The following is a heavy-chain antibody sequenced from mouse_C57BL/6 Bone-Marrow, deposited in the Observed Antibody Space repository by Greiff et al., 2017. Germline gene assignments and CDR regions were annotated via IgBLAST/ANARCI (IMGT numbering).Heavy chain of an antibody. CDR3: ARGGFITTVVAYYFDY. Sequence: HVQLQPPWAELVKPGASVKMSCKASGYTFTSYWITWVKQRPGQGLEWIGDIYPGSGSTNYNEKFKSKATLTVDTSSSTAYMQLSSLTSEDSAVYYCARGGFITTVVAYYFDYWGQGTTLTVSS. J-gene: IGHJ2*01. CDR2: IYPGSGST. CDR1: GYTFTSYW. D-gene: IGHD1-1*01. V-gene: IGHV1-55*01.